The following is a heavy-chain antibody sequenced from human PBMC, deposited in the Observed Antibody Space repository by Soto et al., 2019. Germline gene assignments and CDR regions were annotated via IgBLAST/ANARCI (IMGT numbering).Heavy chain of an antibody. J-gene: IGHJ6*02. CDR2: IRSSTSYI. CDR1: GFSFSDYS. D-gene: IGHD6-6*01. CDR3: ARMSIVGRRDYYYGMDV. Sequence: GGSLRFSCAASGFSFSDYSVNWVRQAPGKGLEWVSSIRSSTSYIYYADSVKGRFTISRDNAKNSLYLQMNSLGAEDTAVYFCARMSIVGRRDYYYGMDVWGQGTRVTVSS. V-gene: IGHV3-21*01.